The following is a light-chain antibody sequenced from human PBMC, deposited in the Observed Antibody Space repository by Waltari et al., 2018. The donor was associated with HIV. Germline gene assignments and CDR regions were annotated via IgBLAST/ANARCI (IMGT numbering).Light chain of an antibody. CDR2: GAS. J-gene: IGKJ3*01. CDR3: QQYFDFPPT. CDR1: QVVSAS. V-gene: IGKV1-8*01. Sequence: AIRITQSPISLPASIGDKVTITCRASQVVSASLAWYQKKPGKAPRLLIFGASTLQSGVPSRFSGSRSGPDFTLTIGCLQSEDFATYYCQQYFDFPPTFGPGTKVDF.